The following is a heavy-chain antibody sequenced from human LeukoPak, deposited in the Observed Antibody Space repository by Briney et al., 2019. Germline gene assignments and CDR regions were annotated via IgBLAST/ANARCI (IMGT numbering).Heavy chain of an antibody. CDR1: GFTFSSYW. CDR2: INSDGSST. D-gene: IGHD6-13*01. Sequence: GGSLRLSCAASGFTFSSYWMHWVRQAPGKGLVWVSRINSDGSSTSYADSVKSRFTISRDNAKNTLYLQMNSLRAEDTAVYYCASRIGYSSSWSRDAFDIWGQGTMVTVSS. CDR3: ASRIGYSSSWSRDAFDI. J-gene: IGHJ3*02. V-gene: IGHV3-74*01.